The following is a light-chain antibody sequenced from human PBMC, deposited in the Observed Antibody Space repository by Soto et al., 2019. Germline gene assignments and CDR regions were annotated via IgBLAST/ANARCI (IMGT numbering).Light chain of an antibody. J-gene: IGLJ2*01. CDR3: SSYAGSNFVV. Sequence: QSALTQPPSASGSPGQSVTISCTGTSSDVGGYNYVSWYQQHPGKAPKRMIYEVSKRPSGVPDRFSGSKSGNTASLPVSGLKAEDEADYYCSSYAGSNFVVFGGGTKLTVL. CDR1: SSDVGGYNY. V-gene: IGLV2-8*01. CDR2: EVS.